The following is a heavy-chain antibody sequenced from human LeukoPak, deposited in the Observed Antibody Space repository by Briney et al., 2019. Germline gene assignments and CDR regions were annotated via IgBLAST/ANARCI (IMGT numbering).Heavy chain of an antibody. V-gene: IGHV3-23*01. CDR3: AELYGEAGAFDI. Sequence: GGSLRLSCAASGFTFSNYAMSWVRQAPGKGLEWVSTISGSGGSTYFADSVKGRFSISRDNSKNTLFLQMNSLRAEDTAVYYCAELYGEAGAFDIWGQGTMVTVSS. D-gene: IGHD4-17*01. CDR2: ISGSGGST. J-gene: IGHJ3*02. CDR1: GFTFSNYA.